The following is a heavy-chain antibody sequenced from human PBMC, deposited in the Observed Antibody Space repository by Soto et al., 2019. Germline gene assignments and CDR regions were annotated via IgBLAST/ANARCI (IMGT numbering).Heavy chain of an antibody. Sequence: SETLSLTCTVSRGSISSSSHYWGWIRQPPGKGLKWIGNVYYSGGTNYNPSLKSRVTISVDTSKNQLSLKLSSVTAADTAVYYCASGYSGYDYAFEYWGQGTLVTVSS. J-gene: IGHJ4*02. CDR2: VYYSGGT. D-gene: IGHD5-12*01. CDR1: RGSISSSSHY. CDR3: ASGYSGYDYAFEY. V-gene: IGHV4-39*07.